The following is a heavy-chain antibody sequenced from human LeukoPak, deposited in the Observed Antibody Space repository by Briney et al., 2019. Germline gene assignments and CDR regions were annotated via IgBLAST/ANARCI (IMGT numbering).Heavy chain of an antibody. CDR1: GGSFSGYF. Sequence: PSETLSPTCGVYGGSFSGYFWTWIRQPPGKGLEWIGEINHGGSTNYNPALKSRVTISVDTSKSQFSLKLTSATAADTAVYYCAREVRIGYGYYFDYWGQGTLVTVSS. J-gene: IGHJ4*02. V-gene: IGHV4-34*01. CDR2: INHGGST. CDR3: AREVRIGYGYYFDY. D-gene: IGHD5-18*01.